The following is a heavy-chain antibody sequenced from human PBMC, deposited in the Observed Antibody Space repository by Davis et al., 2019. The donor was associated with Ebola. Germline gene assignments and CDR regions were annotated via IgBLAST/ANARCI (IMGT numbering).Heavy chain of an antibody. V-gene: IGHV4-31*03. J-gene: IGHJ4*02. Sequence: MPSETLSLTCTVSGGSINSGGKYWNWIRQHPGKGLEWIGYIHYSGRTYYNPSLKSRVTISVDTSKNQFSLKLSSVTAADTAVYYCARVTTVTLMGFDYWGQGTLVTVSS. CDR2: IHYSGRT. D-gene: IGHD4-17*01. CDR3: ARVTTVTLMGFDY. CDR1: GGSINSGGKY.